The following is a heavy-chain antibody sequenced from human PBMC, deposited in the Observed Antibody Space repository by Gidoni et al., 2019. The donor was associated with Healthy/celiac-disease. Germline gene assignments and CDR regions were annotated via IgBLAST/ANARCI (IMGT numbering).Heavy chain of an antibody. CDR1: GFTLSNAW. D-gene: IGHD6-13*01. J-gene: IGHJ6*02. CDR3: TTGRQQLVLSYYYYGMDV. Sequence: EVQLVESGGGLVKPGGSLRRPCAAYGFTLSNAWMSWVRQAPGKGVEWVGRIKSKADGGTTDYAAPMKGRFTISRDDTKNTLYLQMNSLKTEDTAVYYCTTGRQQLVLSYYYYGMDVWGQGTTVTVSS. CDR2: IKSKADGGTT. V-gene: IGHV3-15*01.